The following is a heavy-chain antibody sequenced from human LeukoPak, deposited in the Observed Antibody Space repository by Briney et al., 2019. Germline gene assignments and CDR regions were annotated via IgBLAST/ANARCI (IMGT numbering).Heavy chain of an antibody. D-gene: IGHD3-22*01. J-gene: IGHJ4*02. CDR2: IIPIFGTA. CDR1: GGTFSSYA. Sequence: SVKVSCKASGGTFSSYAISWVRQAPGQGLEWMGGIIPIFGTANYAQKFQGRVTITADESTSTAYMELSSLRSEDTAVYYWASPPLTHYYDSSGYHYWGQGTLVTVSS. V-gene: IGHV1-69*13. CDR3: ASPPLTHYYDSSGYHY.